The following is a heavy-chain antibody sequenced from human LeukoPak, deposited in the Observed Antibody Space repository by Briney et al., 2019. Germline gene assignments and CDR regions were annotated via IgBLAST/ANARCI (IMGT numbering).Heavy chain of an antibody. J-gene: IGHJ4*02. CDR1: GCTFTGYY. D-gene: IGHD3-22*01. Sequence: ASVKVSCKASGCTFTGYYMHWVRQAPGQGLEWMGWINPNSGGTNYAQKFQGRVTMTRDTSISTAYMELSRLRSDDTAVYYCARGLNPYDSSGYSLDYWGQGTLVTVSS. CDR2: INPNSGGT. V-gene: IGHV1-2*02. CDR3: ARGLNPYDSSGYSLDY.